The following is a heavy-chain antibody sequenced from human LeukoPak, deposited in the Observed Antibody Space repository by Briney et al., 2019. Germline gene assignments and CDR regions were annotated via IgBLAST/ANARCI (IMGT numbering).Heavy chain of an antibody. J-gene: IGHJ4*02. CDR1: GFIFSDYW. D-gene: IGHD3-16*01. CDR3: ARGGRYAYFLDY. V-gene: IGHV3-74*01. CDR2: IKSDGSST. Sequence: GGSLRLSCAASGFIFSDYWMHWVRQGPGKGLVWVSRIKSDGSSTSYADSVKGRFTVSRDNAKNTVYVHMNSLRDEDTAVYYCARGGRYAYFLDYWGQGTLVTVSS.